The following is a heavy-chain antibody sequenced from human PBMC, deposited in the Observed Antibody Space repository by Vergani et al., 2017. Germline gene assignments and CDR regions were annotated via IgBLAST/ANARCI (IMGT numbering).Heavy chain of an antibody. CDR1: GYTFTSYG. V-gene: IGHV1-18*01. Sequence: QVQLVQSGAEVKKPGASVKVSCTASGYTFTSYGISWVRQAPGQGLEWMGWISAYNGNTNYAQKLQGRVTMTTDTSTSTAYMELRSLRSDDTAVYYCAXDPIAYCSSTSCYPNVGYYYYGMDVWGQXP. D-gene: IGHD2-2*01. CDR2: ISAYNGNT. J-gene: IGHJ6*02. CDR3: AXDPIAYCSSTSCYPNVGYYYYGMDV.